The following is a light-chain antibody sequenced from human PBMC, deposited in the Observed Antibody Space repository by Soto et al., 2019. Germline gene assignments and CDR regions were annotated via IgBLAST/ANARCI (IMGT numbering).Light chain of an antibody. V-gene: IGLV2-14*03. CDR2: NVN. CDR3: SSYTSSSTLV. J-gene: IGLJ1*01. CDR1: SSDVGGYNY. Sequence: QSALTQPASVSGSPRQSITISCTGTSSDVGGYNYVSWYQQHPGKAPKLMIYNVNNRPSGVSNRFSGSKSGNTASLTISGLQAEDEADYYCSSYTSSSTLVFGTGTKVTVL.